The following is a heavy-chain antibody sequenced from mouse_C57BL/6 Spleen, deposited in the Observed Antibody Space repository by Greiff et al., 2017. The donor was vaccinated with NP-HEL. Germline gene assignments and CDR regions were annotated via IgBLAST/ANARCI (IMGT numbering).Heavy chain of an antibody. D-gene: IGHD1-1*01. CDR1: GYAFSSYW. CDR2: IYPGDGDT. CDR3: ARSEATVVATNWYFDV. V-gene: IGHV1-80*01. J-gene: IGHJ1*03. Sequence: QVQLQQSGAELVKPGASVKISCKASGYAFSSYWMNWVKQRPGKGLEWIGQIYPGDGDTNYNGKFKGKATLTADKSSSTAYMQLSSLTSEDSAVYFCARSEATVVATNWYFDVWGTGTTVTVSS.